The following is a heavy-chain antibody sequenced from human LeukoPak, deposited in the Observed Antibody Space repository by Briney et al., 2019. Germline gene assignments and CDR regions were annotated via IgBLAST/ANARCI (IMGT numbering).Heavy chain of an antibody. CDR2: INPNSGDT. V-gene: IGHV1-2*02. D-gene: IGHD1/OR15-1a*01. Sequence: ASVKVSFKASGYTFTGYYMHGVRQPPGQGLEWMGWINPNSGDTHYAQKFLGRVTMTGDTSIRTAYMELSRLRSDDTAVYFCVRNNYRDYWGQGTLVTVSS. CDR1: GYTFTGYY. CDR3: VRNNYRDY. J-gene: IGHJ4*02.